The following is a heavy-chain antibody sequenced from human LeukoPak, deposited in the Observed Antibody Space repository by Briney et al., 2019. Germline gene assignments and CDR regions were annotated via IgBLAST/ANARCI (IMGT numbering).Heavy chain of an antibody. CDR1: GGSISSGGYS. D-gene: IGHD3-3*01. V-gene: IGHV4-30-2*01. CDR3: ARGGSIFGVPNWFDP. J-gene: IGHJ5*02. CDR2: IYHSGST. Sequence: SETLSLTCAVSGGSISSGGYSWSWIRQPPGKGLEWIGYIYHSGSTHYNPSLKSRVTISVDRSKNQFSLKLSSVTAADTAVYYCARGGSIFGVPNWFDPWGQGTLVTVSS.